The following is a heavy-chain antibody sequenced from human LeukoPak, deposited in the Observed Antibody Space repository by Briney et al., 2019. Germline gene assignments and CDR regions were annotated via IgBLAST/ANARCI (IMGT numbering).Heavy chain of an antibody. CDR1: GYTFTSYG. CDR2: ISAYNGNT. J-gene: IGHJ6*02. V-gene: IGHV1-18*01. CDR3: ASSSGYSSSWFYYYYGMDV. Sequence: ASVKVSCKASGYTFTSYGISWVRQAPRQGLEWMGWISAYNGNTNYAQKLQGRVTMTTDTSTSSAYMELRSLRSDDTAVYYCASSSGYSSSWFYYYYGMDVWGQGTTVTVSS. D-gene: IGHD6-13*01.